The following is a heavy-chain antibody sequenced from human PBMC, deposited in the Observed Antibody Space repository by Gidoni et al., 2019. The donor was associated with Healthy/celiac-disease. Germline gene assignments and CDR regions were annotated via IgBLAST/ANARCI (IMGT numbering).Heavy chain of an antibody. V-gene: IGHV4-59*01. D-gene: IGHD4-4*01. CDR1: RGSISSYY. CDR3: ARGTVTTVGWVDP. CDR2: IYYSGIT. J-gene: IGHJ5*02. Sequence: QVQLQDSCPGLVTPSETLSLTCPVSRGSISSYYWSWIRQPPGKGLAWIGYIYYSGITTYNPALKSRVTILVDTSKNQLSLKLSSGTAADTAVYYCARGTVTTVGWVDPWGQGTLVTVSS.